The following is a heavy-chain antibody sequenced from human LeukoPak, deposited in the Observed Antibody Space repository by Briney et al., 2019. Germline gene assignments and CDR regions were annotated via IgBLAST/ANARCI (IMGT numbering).Heavy chain of an antibody. CDR2: ISRSGSTR. J-gene: IGHJ4*02. Sequence: GGSLRLSCAASGFTFSSYEMNWVRQAPVKGLEWVSYISRSGSTRYYADSVKGRFTISRDNAKNSLYLQMNSLRAEDTAVYFCARSGYSYGQPFDYWGRGALVTVSS. D-gene: IGHD5-18*01. CDR3: ARSGYSYGQPFDY. CDR1: GFTFSSYE. V-gene: IGHV3-48*03.